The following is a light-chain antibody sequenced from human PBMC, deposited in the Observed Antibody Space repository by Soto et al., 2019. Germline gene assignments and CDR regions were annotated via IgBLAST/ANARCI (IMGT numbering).Light chain of an antibody. J-gene: IGLJ3*02. CDR1: SSDVGGYNY. V-gene: IGLV2-14*01. CDR2: EVS. Sequence: QSALTQPASVSGSPGQSITISCTGTSSDVGGYNYVSWFQQHPGKAPKPMIYEVSNRPSGVSNRFSGSKSANTASLTISGLQTEDEADYYCSSYTSCNIRVFGGGAKLTVL. CDR3: SSYTSCNIRV.